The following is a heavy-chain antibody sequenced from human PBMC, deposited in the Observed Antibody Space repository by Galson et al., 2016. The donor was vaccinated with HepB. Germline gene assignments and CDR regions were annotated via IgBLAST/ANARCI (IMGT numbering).Heavy chain of an antibody. V-gene: IGHV5-51*01. CDR3: AAGNNYGKYYSDY. CDR1: GYIFTTYW. Sequence: QSGAEVKKPGESLKISCKGSGYIFTTYWIGWVRQMPGKGLEWMGIIDPGDSDIRYSPSFQGQVTISADKSISTAYLQWSSLKASDTAIYYCAAGNNYGKYYSDYWGQGTQVTVSS. CDR2: IDPGDSDI. D-gene: IGHD5-24*01. J-gene: IGHJ4*02.